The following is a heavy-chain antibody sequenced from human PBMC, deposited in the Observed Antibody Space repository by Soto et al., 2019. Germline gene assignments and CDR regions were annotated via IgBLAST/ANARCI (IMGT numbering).Heavy chain of an antibody. CDR3: ARGPYGDYDY. CDR2: IIPIFGTA. V-gene: IGHV1-69*05. Sequence: SVKVSCKASGGTFSSYAISWVRQAPGQGLEWMGGIIPIFGTANYAQKFQGRVTMTRNTSISTAYMELSSLRSEDTAVYYCARGPYGDYDYWGQGTLVTVSS. D-gene: IGHD4-17*01. J-gene: IGHJ4*02. CDR1: GGTFSSYA.